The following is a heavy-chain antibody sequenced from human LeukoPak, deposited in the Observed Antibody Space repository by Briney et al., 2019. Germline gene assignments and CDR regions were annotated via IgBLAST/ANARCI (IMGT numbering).Heavy chain of an antibody. J-gene: IGHJ4*02. CDR1: GYTLTELS. CDR2: IIPIFGTA. V-gene: IGHV1-69*05. Sequence: SVKVSCKVSGYTLTELSMHWVRQAPGKGLEWMGGIIPIFGTANYAQKFQGRVTITTDESTSTAYMELSSLRSEDTAVYYCARERDSSPYFDYWGQGTLVTVSS. D-gene: IGHD6-6*01. CDR3: ARERDSSPYFDY.